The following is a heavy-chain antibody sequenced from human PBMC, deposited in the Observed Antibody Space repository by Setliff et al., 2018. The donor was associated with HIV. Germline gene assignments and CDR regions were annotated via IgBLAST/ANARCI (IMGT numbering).Heavy chain of an antibody. CDR3: VRDLMWAFDI. D-gene: IGHD2-21*01. J-gene: IGHJ3*02. Sequence: GSLRLSCVASGFSFSAFSMNWVRQVPGKGLEWISYITKDGGETHFPDSVKGRFTISRDNAMNSLYLQMSSLRVEDTAVYYCVRDLMWAFDIWGQGTMVTVSS. CDR1: GFSFSAFS. V-gene: IGHV3-21*05. CDR2: ITKDGGET.